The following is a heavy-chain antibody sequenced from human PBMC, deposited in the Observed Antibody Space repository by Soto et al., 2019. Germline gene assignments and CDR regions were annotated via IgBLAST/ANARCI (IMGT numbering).Heavy chain of an antibody. J-gene: IGHJ6*02. CDR3: ARLSSSNYYYYGMDV. D-gene: IGHD6-13*01. V-gene: IGHV2-70*01. CDR1: GFSLSTSGMC. CDR2: IDWDDDK. Sequence: SGPTLVNPTQTLTLTCAFSGFSLSTSGMCVSWIRQPPGKALEWLALIDWDDDKYYSTSLKTRLTISKDTSKNQVVLTMTSMDPVDTATYYCARLSSSNYYYYGMDVWGQGTTVTVSS.